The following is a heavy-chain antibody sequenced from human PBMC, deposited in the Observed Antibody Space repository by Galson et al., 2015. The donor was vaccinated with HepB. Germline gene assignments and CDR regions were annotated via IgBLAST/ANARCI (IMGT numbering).Heavy chain of an antibody. Sequence: LSLTCTVSGDSISSTDWWSWVRQPPGKGLEWIGEIYHSGATNYNPSLKSRVTISVDKSKNHFSLRLSSVTAADTAVYYCARGRGGYNDFGDYYYYGLDVWGQGTTVTVSS. CDR2: IYHSGAT. V-gene: IGHV4-4*02. CDR1: GDSISSTDW. CDR3: ARGRGGYNDFGDYYYYGLDV. D-gene: IGHD5-24*01. J-gene: IGHJ6*02.